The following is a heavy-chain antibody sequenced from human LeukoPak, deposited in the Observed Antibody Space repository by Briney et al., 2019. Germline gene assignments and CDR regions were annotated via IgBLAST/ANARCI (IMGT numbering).Heavy chain of an antibody. V-gene: IGHV3-23*01. J-gene: IGHJ3*02. D-gene: IGHD3-9*01. CDR2: MCGSAGCT. CDR1: GFTFNIYA. Sequence: GGSLRLSCAASGFTFNIYAMSWVRLAPGKGLQWVASMCGSAGCTFYADSVKGRFTISRDNSKNTLYLQMNSLRAEDTAIYYCARDVIFYWAFDIWGQGTMVTVSS. CDR3: ARDVIFYWAFDI.